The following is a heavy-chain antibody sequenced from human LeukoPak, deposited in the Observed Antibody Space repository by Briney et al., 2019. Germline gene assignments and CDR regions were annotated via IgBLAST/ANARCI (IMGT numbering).Heavy chain of an antibody. V-gene: IGHV3-7*03. J-gene: IGHJ6*02. D-gene: IGHD3-16*01. CDR3: ARGGGLDV. Sequence: GGSLRLSCAASGFTFSSYWMNWARQAPGKGLEWVASINHDGNVNYYVDSVKGRFTISRDNAKNSLYLQMSNLRAEGTAVYCARGGGLDVWGQGATVTVSS. CDR1: GFTFSSYW. CDR2: INHDGNVN.